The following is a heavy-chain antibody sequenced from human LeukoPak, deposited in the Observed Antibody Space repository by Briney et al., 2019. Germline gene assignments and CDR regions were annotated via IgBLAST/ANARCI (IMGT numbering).Heavy chain of an antibody. Sequence: PGGSLRLSCAASGFTFSSYSMNWVRQAPGKGLEWVSYISSSSSTIYYADSVKGRFTISRDNAKNSLYLQMNSLRAEDTAVYYCARGTTFGYLDYWGQGTLVTVSS. V-gene: IGHV3-48*04. D-gene: IGHD4-11*01. CDR1: GFTFSSYS. CDR2: ISSSSSTI. J-gene: IGHJ4*02. CDR3: ARGTTFGYLDY.